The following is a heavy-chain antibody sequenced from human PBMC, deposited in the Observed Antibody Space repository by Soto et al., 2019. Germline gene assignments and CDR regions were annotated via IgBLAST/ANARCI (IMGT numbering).Heavy chain of an antibody. J-gene: IGHJ6*02. Sequence: GGSLRLSCAASGFTSSSYGMHWVRQAPGKGLEWVAVISYDGSNKYYADSVKGRFTISRDNSKNTLYLQMNSLRAEDTAVYYCAKDNGYSNYNYYGMDVWGQGTTVTVSS. D-gene: IGHD4-4*01. CDR2: ISYDGSNK. CDR1: GFTSSSYG. V-gene: IGHV3-30*18. CDR3: AKDNGYSNYNYYGMDV.